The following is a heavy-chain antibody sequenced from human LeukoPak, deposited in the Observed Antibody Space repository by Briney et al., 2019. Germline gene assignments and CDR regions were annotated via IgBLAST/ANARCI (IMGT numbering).Heavy chain of an antibody. D-gene: IGHD1-26*01. CDR3: ARDNYSGSRYFDH. CDR2: VSGSGGTP. V-gene: IGHV3-23*01. CDR1: GFIFSNYA. J-gene: IGHJ4*02. Sequence: TGGSLRLSCAVSGFIFSNYAMSWVRQAPGEGLEWVSGVSGSGGTPYYTDSVKGRFTISRDNAKNSLYLQMNSLRAEDTAIYYCARDNYSGSRYFDHWGQGTLVTVSS.